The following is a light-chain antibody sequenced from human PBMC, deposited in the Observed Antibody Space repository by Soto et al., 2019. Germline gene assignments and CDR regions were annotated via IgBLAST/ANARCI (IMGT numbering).Light chain of an antibody. CDR3: QQYGSSPLT. CDR1: QSVRSNY. V-gene: IGKV3-20*01. CDR2: DAS. J-gene: IGKJ4*01. Sequence: EIVLTQSPDTLSLSPGERATLSCRASQSVRSNYLAWYQQKPGQAPRFLIYDASSRATGIPDRFSGSGSGTDFTLNISRLEPEAFAVYYCQQYGSSPLTFGGGTKVEIK.